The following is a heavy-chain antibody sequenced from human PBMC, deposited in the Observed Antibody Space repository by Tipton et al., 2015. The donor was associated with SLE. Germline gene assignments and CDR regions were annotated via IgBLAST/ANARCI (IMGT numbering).Heavy chain of an antibody. J-gene: IGHJ4*02. CDR3: ARHAGGYDFEDYFDY. CDR2: IYYSGST. Sequence: TLSLTCTVSGGSISSSSYYWGWIRQPPGKGLEWIGSIYYSGSTYYNPSLKSRVTISVDTSKNQFSLKLSSVTAADTAVYYCARHAGGYDFEDYFDYWGQGTLVTVPS. D-gene: IGHD5-12*01. V-gene: IGHV4-39*07. CDR1: GGSISSSSYY.